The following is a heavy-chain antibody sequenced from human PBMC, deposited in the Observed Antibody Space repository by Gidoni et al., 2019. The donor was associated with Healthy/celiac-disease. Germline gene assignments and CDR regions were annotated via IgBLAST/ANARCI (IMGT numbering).Heavy chain of an antibody. CDR1: GFTFDAYA. Sequence: EVQLVESGGGLVQPGRSLRLSCAASGFTFDAYAMHWVRQAPGKGLEWVSGISWNSGSIGYADSVKGRFTISRDNAKNSLYLQMNSLRAEDTALYYCAKVMVRGVIWPIFDYWGQGTLVTVSS. D-gene: IGHD3-10*01. CDR2: ISWNSGSI. V-gene: IGHV3-9*01. J-gene: IGHJ4*02. CDR3: AKVMVRGVIWPIFDY.